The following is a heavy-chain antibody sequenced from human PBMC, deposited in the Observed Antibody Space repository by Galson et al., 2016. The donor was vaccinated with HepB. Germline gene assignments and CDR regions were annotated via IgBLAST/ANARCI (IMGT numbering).Heavy chain of an antibody. CDR1: GFAFSDYG. CDR2: ISPDGTKK. J-gene: IGHJ4*02. CDR3: ARPAWESAVAFDY. V-gene: IGHV3-30*03. Sequence: SLRLSCAASGFAFSDYGIHWVRQAPGKGLEWVASISPDGTKKYYADSVTGRFTMSRDSSKDTVYLQMTSLRTEDTATFYYARPAWESAVAFDYWGQGTLVTVSP. D-gene: IGHD3-16*01.